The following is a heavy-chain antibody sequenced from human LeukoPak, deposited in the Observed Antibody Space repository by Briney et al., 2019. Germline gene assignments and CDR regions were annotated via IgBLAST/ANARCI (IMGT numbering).Heavy chain of an antibody. V-gene: IGHV3-48*04. CDR3: AELGITMIGGV. J-gene: IGHJ6*04. CDR1: RFTFSNYW. D-gene: IGHD3-10*02. CDR2: ISSSGSTI. Sequence: GGSLRLSCADSRFTFSNYWMNWVRQAPGKGLEWVSYISSSGSTIYYADSVKGRFTISRDNAKNSLYLQMNSLRAEDTAVYYCAELGITMIGGVWGKGTTVTISS.